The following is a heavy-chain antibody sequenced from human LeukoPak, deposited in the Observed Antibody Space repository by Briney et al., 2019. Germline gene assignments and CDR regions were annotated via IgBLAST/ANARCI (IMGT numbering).Heavy chain of an antibody. CDR3: AKDPYVSGSYSWFDP. J-gene: IGHJ5*02. CDR1: GFTFSSFA. CDR2: FSGSGGNT. D-gene: IGHD3-10*01. V-gene: IGHV3-23*01. Sequence: GGSLRLSCAASGFTFSSFAMSWVRQAPGKGLEWVTAFSGSGGNTYYADSVKGRFTISRDNSKNTLYLQMNNLRAEDTAVYYCAKDPYVSGSYSWFDPWGQGTLVTVSS.